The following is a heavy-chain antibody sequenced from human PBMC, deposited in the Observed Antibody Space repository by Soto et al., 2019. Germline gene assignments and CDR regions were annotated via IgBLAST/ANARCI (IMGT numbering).Heavy chain of an antibody. J-gene: IGHJ4*02. CDR2: VNPNNGDT. Sequence: QVQLVQSGAELKKPGASVKVSCKASGCTFSNYDMNWVRQATGQGPEWIGWVNPNNGDTGYAQKFQGRVTLTTDISTTTAYMELTSLRSEDTAISYCAKASRKGSAIDFDYWGQGTLITVSS. V-gene: IGHV1-8*01. CDR3: AKASRKGSAIDFDY. CDR1: GCTFSNYD. D-gene: IGHD3-10*01.